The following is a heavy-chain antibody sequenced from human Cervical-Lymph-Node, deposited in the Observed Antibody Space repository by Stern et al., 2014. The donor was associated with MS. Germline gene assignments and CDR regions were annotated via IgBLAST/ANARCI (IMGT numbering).Heavy chain of an antibody. J-gene: IGHJ4*02. Sequence: QLQLQESGPGLVKPSGTLSLTCAVSGGSISSSNWWRWVRQPPGKGLEWIGGIIDSGGPNYNPSRKSRVTISVDKSKTKFSLKLSLVTAADTAVYYCARGGPRSDFWSGFDNWGQGTLVTVSS. D-gene: IGHD3-3*01. CDR3: ARGGPRSDFWSGFDN. CDR2: IIDSGGP. V-gene: IGHV4-4*02. CDR1: GGSISSSNW.